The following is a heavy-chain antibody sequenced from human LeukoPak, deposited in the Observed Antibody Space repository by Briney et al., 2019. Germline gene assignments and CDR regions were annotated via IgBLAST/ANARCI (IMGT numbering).Heavy chain of an antibody. CDR2: ISSSSSTI. Sequence: GGSLRLSCAASGFTFSSYSMNWVRQAPGKGLEWVSYISSSSSTIYYADFVKGRFTISRDNAKNSLYLQMNSLRDEDTAVYYCARDYYDSSGYYYGGYWGQGTLVTVSS. D-gene: IGHD3-22*01. V-gene: IGHV3-48*02. CDR3: ARDYYDSSGYYYGGY. J-gene: IGHJ4*02. CDR1: GFTFSSYS.